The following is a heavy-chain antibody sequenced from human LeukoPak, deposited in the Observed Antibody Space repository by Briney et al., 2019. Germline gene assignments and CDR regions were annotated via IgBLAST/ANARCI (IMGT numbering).Heavy chain of an antibody. J-gene: IGHJ4*02. CDR3: ARGAEMATITEDFDY. CDR2: ISSSGVST. CDR1: GFTFRNYA. Sequence: GGSLRLSCAASGFTFRNYAMSWVRQAPGKGLEGGSAISSSGVSTYYADSVKGRFTISRDNSKNTLYLQMNSLRADDTAVYYCARGAEMATITEDFDYWAREPWSPSPQ. V-gene: IGHV3-23*01. D-gene: IGHD5-24*01.